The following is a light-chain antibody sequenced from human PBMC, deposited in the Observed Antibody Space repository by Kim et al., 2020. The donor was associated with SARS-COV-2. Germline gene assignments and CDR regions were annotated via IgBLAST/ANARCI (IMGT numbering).Light chain of an antibody. V-gene: IGLV6-57*03. CDR1: RGSIASNY. J-gene: IGLJ3*02. CDR3: QSYDSSTWV. CDR2: EDN. Sequence: GKTVTSACTRRRGSIASNYVQWYQQRPGSAPTTVIYEDNQRPSGVPDRFSGSIDSSSNSASLTISGLKTEDEADYYCQSYDSSTWVFGGGTQLTVL.